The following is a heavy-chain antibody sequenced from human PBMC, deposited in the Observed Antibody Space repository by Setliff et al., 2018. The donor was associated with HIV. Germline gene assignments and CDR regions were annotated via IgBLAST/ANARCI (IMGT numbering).Heavy chain of an antibody. CDR1: GYTFTTYW. Sequence: ASVKVSCKASGYTFTTYWIHWIRQAPGQGLEWMGVINPNDGETVYAPNFHGRVTMARDTSTTTVYMELRSLRSEDTAIYYCVKEYHTEVTDTRVANYFDYWGQGTLVTVSS. D-gene: IGHD4-4*01. J-gene: IGHJ4*02. CDR2: INPNDGET. V-gene: IGHV1-46*01. CDR3: VKEYHTEVTDTRVANYFDY.